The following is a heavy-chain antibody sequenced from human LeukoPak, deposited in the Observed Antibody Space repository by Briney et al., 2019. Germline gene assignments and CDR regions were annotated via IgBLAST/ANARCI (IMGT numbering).Heavy chain of an antibody. D-gene: IGHD3-10*01. CDR3: ARGYGARTYETFDM. Sequence: SETLSLTCTVSGDSINNYYWSWIRQPAGQGLEWIGRIYSSGSTDFIPSLKSRVTMSIDTSKKQFSLKLTSVTAADTAVYYCARGYGARTYETFDMWGRGTMVTVSS. CDR1: GDSINNYY. CDR2: IYSSGST. J-gene: IGHJ3*02. V-gene: IGHV4-4*07.